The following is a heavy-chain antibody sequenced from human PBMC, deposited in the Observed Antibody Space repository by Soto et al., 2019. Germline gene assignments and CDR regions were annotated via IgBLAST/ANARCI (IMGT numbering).Heavy chain of an antibody. CDR3: ARGWRYYDSSGYYSGYAFDI. CDR2: IYYSGST. D-gene: IGHD3-22*01. J-gene: IGHJ3*02. Sequence: SETLSLTCTVSGGSISSGDYYWSWIRQPPGKGLEWIGYIYYSGSTYYNPSLKSRVTISVDTSKNQFSLKLSSVTAADTAVYYCARGWRYYDSSGYYSGYAFDIWGQGTMVTV. CDR1: GGSISSGDYY. V-gene: IGHV4-30-4*01.